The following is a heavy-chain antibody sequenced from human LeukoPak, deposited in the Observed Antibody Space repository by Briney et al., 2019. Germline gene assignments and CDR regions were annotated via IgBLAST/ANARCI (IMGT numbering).Heavy chain of an antibody. CDR3: AAQRGASLHDFWSTRLFDP. J-gene: IGHJ5*02. V-gene: IGHV1-58*02. CDR1: GFTFHTSA. D-gene: IGHD3-3*01. CDR2: IVLGSGNT. Sequence: SVKVSCKASGFTFHTSAMQWVRQTRGLRLEWIGWIVLGSGNTVYSHKFHDRVIITRDMSTSTVYMKRDLLGSEDTAVYYCAAQRGASLHDFWSTRLFDPWGQGTLVTVSS.